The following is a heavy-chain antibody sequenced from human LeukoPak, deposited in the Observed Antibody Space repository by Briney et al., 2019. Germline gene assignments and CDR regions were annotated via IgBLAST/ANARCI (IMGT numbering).Heavy chain of an antibody. CDR3: ARDYYDSSGYYYVGY. D-gene: IGHD3-22*01. Sequence: PSQTLSLTCTVSGGSISSGGYYWSWIRQHPGKGLEWIGYIYYGGSTYYNPSLKSRVTISVDTSKNQFSLKLSSVTAADTAVYYCARDYYDSSGYYYVGYWGQGTLVTVSS. V-gene: IGHV4-31*03. CDR2: IYYGGST. CDR1: GGSISSGGYY. J-gene: IGHJ4*02.